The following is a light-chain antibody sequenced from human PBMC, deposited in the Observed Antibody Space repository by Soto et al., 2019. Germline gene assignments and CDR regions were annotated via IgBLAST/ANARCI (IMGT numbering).Light chain of an antibody. V-gene: IGKV1-16*01. CDR2: HAS. CDR3: QQYGTYLWT. CDR1: QGISNY. J-gene: IGKJ1*01. Sequence: DIQLTQSPSSLSASVGDRVTITCRASQGISNYVAWYQQKPGKAPKFLIYHASSLESGVPSRFSGSGSGTEFTLTISSLQPDDFATYYCQQYGTYLWTFGQGTKVDNK.